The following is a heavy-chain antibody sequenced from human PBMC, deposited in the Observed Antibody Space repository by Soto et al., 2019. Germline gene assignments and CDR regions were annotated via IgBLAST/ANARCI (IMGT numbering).Heavy chain of an antibody. CDR1: GYSFTSYW. J-gene: IGHJ5*02. V-gene: IGHV5-51*01. CDR3: ARGGLGYCSSTSCLWFDP. D-gene: IGHD2-2*01. Sequence: GESLKISCKGSGYSFTSYWIGWVRQMPGKGLEWMGIIYPGDSDTRYSPSFQGQVTISADKSISTAYLQWSSLKASDTAMYYCARGGLGYCSSTSCLWFDPWGHGTLVTVSS. CDR2: IYPGDSDT.